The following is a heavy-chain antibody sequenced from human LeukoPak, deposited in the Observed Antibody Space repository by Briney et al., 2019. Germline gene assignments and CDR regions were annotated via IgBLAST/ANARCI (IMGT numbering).Heavy chain of an antibody. CDR3: ARADSISMVRGVTD. J-gene: IGHJ4*02. D-gene: IGHD3-10*01. CDR1: GFTFSNYA. V-gene: IGHV3-30*04. CDR2: ISYDGINQ. Sequence: PGGSLRLSCAASGFTFSNYAVHWVRQAPGKGLEWVAVISYDGINQYYAESVEGRFTISRHKSRNTLYLQMNGLRTEDTAMYYCARADSISMVRGVTDWGQGTLVTVSS.